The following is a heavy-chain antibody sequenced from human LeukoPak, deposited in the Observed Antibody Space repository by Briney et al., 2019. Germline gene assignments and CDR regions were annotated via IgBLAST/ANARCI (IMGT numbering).Heavy chain of an antibody. Sequence: PGRSLRLSCAASGFTFSSYGMHWVRQAPGKGLEWVAVISYDGSNKYYADSVKGRFTISRDNSKNTLYLQMNSLRAEDTAVYYCAKDLGQQPNYYYGMDVWGQGTTVTVSS. J-gene: IGHJ6*02. CDR1: GFTFSSYG. V-gene: IGHV3-30*18. CDR3: AKDLGQQPNYYYGMDV. CDR2: ISYDGSNK. D-gene: IGHD6-13*01.